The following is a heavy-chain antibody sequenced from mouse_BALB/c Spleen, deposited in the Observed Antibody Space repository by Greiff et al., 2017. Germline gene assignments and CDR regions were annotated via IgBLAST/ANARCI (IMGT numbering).Heavy chain of an antibody. CDR2: ISNLAYSI. J-gene: IGHJ4*01. V-gene: IGHV5-15*02. D-gene: IGHD4-1*01. Sequence: EVKLMESGGGLVQPGGSRKLSCAASGFTFSDYGMAWVRQAPGKGPEWVAFISNLAYSIYYADTVTGRFTISRENAKNTLYLEMSSLRSEDTAMYYCARELTGFYAMDYWGQGTSVTVSS. CDR1: GFTFSDYG. CDR3: ARELTGFYAMDY.